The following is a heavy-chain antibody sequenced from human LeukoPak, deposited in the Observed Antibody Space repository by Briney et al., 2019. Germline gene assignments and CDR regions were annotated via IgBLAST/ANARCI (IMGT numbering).Heavy chain of an antibody. CDR2: ISGSGGSI. Sequence: GGSLRLSCAASGFPLSSYALNRVRQAPGEGLEWVSCISGSGGSIYYADSVKGRFTVSRNNSKSTLYLKMNSLRAEDTAIYYCAKEAVPAAGPFDYWGQGTLVTVSS. V-gene: IGHV3-23*01. CDR3: AKEAVPAAGPFDY. D-gene: IGHD6-13*01. CDR1: GFPLSSYA. J-gene: IGHJ4*02.